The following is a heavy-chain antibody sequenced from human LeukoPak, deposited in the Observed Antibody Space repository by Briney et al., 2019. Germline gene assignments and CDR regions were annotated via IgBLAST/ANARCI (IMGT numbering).Heavy chain of an antibody. CDR3: ARHKSPLPLH. J-gene: IGHJ4*02. CDR1: GGSISTYY. Sequence: SETLSLTCTVSGGSISTYYWGWIRQPPGKGLEWIGSIYYSGSTNYNPSLKSRVTISVDTSKNQFSLNLTSVTAADTAVYYCARHKSPLPLHWGQGTLVNVSS. CDR2: IYYSGST. D-gene: IGHD3-10*01. V-gene: IGHV4-39*01.